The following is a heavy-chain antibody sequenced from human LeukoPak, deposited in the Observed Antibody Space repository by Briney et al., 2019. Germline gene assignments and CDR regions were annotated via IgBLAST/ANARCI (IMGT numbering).Heavy chain of an antibody. CDR1: GYTFTSYY. V-gene: IGHV1-46*01. D-gene: IGHD2-21*02. J-gene: IGHJ3*02. Sequence: VASVKVSCKASGYTFTSYYMHWVRQAPGQGLEWMGIINPSGGSTSYAQKFQGRVTMTRDMSTSTVYMELSSLRSEDTAVYYCARDTYCGGDCYYDAFDIWGQGTMVTVSS. CDR2: INPSGGST. CDR3: ARDTYCGGDCYYDAFDI.